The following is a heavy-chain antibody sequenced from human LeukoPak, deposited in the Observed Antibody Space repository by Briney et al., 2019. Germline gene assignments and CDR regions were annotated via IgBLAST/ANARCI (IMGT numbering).Heavy chain of an antibody. J-gene: IGHJ6*03. Sequence: GASVKVSCKASGYTFTSYYMYWVRQAPGQGLEWMGIINPSGGSTSYAQKFQGRVTMTRDTSTSTVYMELSSLRSEDTAVYYCARSDTVTTFYYYYYMDVWGKGTTVTVSS. D-gene: IGHD4-17*01. CDR2: INPSGGST. CDR3: ARSDTVTTFYYYYYMDV. CDR1: GYTFTSYY. V-gene: IGHV1-46*01.